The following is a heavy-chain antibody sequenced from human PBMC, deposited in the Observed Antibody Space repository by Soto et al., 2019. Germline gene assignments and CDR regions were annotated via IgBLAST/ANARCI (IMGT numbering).Heavy chain of an antibody. CDR3: AKNYGDYVDYYYGMDV. CDR1: GFTFSSYG. CDR2: ISYDGSNK. V-gene: IGHV3-30*18. J-gene: IGHJ6*02. Sequence: PGGSLRLSCAASGFTFSSYGMHWVRQAPGKGLEWVAVISYDGSNKYYADSVKGRFTISRDNSKNTLYLQVNSLRAEDTAVYYCAKNYGDYVDYYYGMDVWGQGTTVTVSS. D-gene: IGHD4-17*01.